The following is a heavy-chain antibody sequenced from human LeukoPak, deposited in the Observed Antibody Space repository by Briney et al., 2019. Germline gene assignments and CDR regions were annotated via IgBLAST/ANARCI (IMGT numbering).Heavy chain of an antibody. V-gene: IGHV3-23*01. D-gene: IGHD3-10*01. J-gene: IGHJ4*02. CDR2: ISGYGDST. CDR1: GFTVSSNY. Sequence: PGGSLRLSCAASGFTVSSNYMSWVRQAPGKGLDWFSAISGYGDSTYYADSVKGRFTISRDSSKSTMYLQMTSLRAEDTAVYYCARGSGTSRPYYLDYWGRGTLVTVSS. CDR3: ARGSGTSRPYYLDY.